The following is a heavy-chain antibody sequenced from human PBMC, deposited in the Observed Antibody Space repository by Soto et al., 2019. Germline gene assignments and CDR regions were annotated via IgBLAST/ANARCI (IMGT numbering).Heavy chain of an antibody. D-gene: IGHD4-17*01. CDR1: GGSISSYY. Sequence: PSETLSLTCTVSGGSISSYYWSWIRQPPGKGLEWIGYIYYSGSTNYNPSLKSRVTISVDTSKNQFSLKLSSATAADTAVYYCARDRRYGDFDYWGQGTLVTVSS. CDR2: IYYSGST. V-gene: IGHV4-59*01. J-gene: IGHJ4*02. CDR3: ARDRRYGDFDY.